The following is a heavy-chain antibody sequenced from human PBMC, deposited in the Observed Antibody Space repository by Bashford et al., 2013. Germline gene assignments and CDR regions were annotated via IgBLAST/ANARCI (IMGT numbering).Heavy chain of an antibody. J-gene: IGHJ5*02. D-gene: IGHD2-15*01. Sequence: SSETLSLTCAVSGHPISSGFYWGWIRQPPGKGLEWIGSFRHSGSAYYNPSLENRVTISADTSKNQLFLQLSSVVAADTAVYYCAREDCSGGSCYSRWFDPWGQGTLVTVSS. CDR3: AREDCSGGSCYSRWFDP. CDR2: FRHSGSA. V-gene: IGHV4-38-2*02. CDR1: GHPISSGFY.